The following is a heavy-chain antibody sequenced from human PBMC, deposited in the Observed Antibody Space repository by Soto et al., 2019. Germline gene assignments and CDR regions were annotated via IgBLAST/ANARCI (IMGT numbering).Heavy chain of an antibody. D-gene: IGHD2-8*01. CDR3: STGVTQPVRPSFDT. J-gene: IGHJ5*02. CDR2: IFSGDNT. CDR1: GDSLTNNH. V-gene: IGHV3-53*01. Sequence: LQLRESGPGLVQPSGTLSLTCDVSGDSLTNNHWWSWVRQAPGKGLEWVSVIFSGDNTYYSDSVNGRFTTSRDNSKNTIDLQMHRLIGDDTAGDFCSTGVTQPVRPSFDTWGEGTLLTVSS.